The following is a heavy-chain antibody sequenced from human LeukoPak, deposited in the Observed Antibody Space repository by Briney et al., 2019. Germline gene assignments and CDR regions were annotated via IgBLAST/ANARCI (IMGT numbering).Heavy chain of an antibody. D-gene: IGHD3-10*01. J-gene: IGHJ5*02. Sequence: GASVKVSCKASGYTFTGYYMHWVRQAPGQGLEWMGWINPNSGGTNYAQKFQGRVTMTRDTSISTAYMELSRLRSDDTAVYYCARDPVHFSITMVRGVIGTNWFDPWGQGTLVTVSS. CDR3: ARDPVHFSITMVRGVIGTNWFDP. V-gene: IGHV1-2*02. CDR2: INPNSGGT. CDR1: GYTFTGYY.